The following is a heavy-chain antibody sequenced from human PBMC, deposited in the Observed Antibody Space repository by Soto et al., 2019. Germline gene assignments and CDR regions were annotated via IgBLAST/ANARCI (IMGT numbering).Heavy chain of an antibody. CDR3: ARVAVVTRGIDY. J-gene: IGHJ4*02. V-gene: IGHV3-74*01. D-gene: IGHD6-19*01. Sequence: PGGSLRLSCVASGFTFSDSWMHWVRQAPGKGLGWVSRVNEDGRGRNYADSVKGRFTISRDNPKNTVYLQMNSLRAEDTAVYYCARVAVVTRGIDYWGQGTLVTVSS. CDR2: VNEDGRGR. CDR1: GFTFSDSW.